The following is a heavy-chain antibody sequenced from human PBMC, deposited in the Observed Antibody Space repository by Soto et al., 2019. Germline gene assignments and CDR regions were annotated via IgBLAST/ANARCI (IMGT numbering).Heavy chain of an antibody. V-gene: IGHV4-31*03. Sequence: SETLSLTCTVSGDSLSSGGHYWSWIRQHPGKGLEWIGHIYDSVNTYYSPSLRSRVTISADMPKNQFSLNLRSVTAADTAVYYCARVDHRGYFAILTDYWGQGTLVTV. CDR3: ARVDHRGYFAILTDY. CDR2: IYDSVNT. D-gene: IGHD3-9*01. CDR1: GDSLSSGGHY. J-gene: IGHJ4*02.